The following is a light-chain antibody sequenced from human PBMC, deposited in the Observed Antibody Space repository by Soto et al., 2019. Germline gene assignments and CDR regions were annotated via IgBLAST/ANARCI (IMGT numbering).Light chain of an antibody. Sequence: SYELTQPPSVSVAPGKPARITCGGNNIGSKSVHWYQQKPGQAPVLVIYYDSDRPSGIPERFSGSNSGNTATLTISRVEAGDEADYYCQVWDSSSDHYVFGTGTKLTVL. CDR3: QVWDSSSDHYV. V-gene: IGLV3-21*04. CDR1: NIGSKS. CDR2: YDS. J-gene: IGLJ1*01.